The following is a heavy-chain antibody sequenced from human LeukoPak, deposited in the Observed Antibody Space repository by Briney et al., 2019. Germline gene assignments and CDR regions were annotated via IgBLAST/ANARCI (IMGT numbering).Heavy chain of an antibody. CDR3: AKDSAAWVETVTFFHY. V-gene: IGHV3-23*01. D-gene: IGHD4-17*01. CDR1: GFTFSSYA. CDR2: ISGSGGST. J-gene: IGHJ4*02. Sequence: GGSLRLSCGASGFTFSSYAMSSVRQAPGKGLEWVSAISGSGGSTYYADSVKGRFTISRDNSKNTLYLQMNSLRAEDTAVYYCAKDSAAWVETVTFFHYCGQGTLVTVSS.